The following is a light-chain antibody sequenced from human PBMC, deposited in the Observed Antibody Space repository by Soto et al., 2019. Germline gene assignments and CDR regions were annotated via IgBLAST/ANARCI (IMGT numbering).Light chain of an antibody. J-gene: IGKJ3*01. CDR3: HQYYSYPFT. Sequence: AIRMTQSPSSLSASTGDRVTITCRASQGISSYFAWYQLKPGKAPKLLIYAASTLQSGVPSRFSGSGSGTNFTLSISCLQSEDFATYFCHQYYSYPFTFGPGTKVDIK. CDR1: QGISSY. V-gene: IGKV1-8*01. CDR2: AAS.